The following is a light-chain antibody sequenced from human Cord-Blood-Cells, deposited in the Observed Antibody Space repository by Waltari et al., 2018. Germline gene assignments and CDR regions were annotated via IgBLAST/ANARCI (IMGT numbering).Light chain of an antibody. CDR1: HLGDKY. V-gene: IGLV3-1*01. J-gene: IGLJ1*01. CDR2: QDS. Sequence: SYELTQPPSVSVSPGQTASITCSGDHLGDKYACWYQQKPGQSPVLVIYQDSKRPSGIPERFSGSNSGNTATLTISGTQAMDEADYYCQAWDSSFYVFGTGTKVTVL. CDR3: QAWDSSFYV.